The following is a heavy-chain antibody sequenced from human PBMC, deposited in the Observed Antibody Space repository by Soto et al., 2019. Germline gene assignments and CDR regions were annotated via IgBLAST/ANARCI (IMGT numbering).Heavy chain of an antibody. CDR1: GASISIYY. V-gene: IGHV4-59*01. D-gene: IGHD3-10*01. J-gene: IGHJ4*02. CDR2: IYHSGTT. Sequence: SETLSLTCSVSGASISIYYWSWIRQPPGKGLEWLGYIYHSGTTSYNPSLQSRVTISLDTSKNQFSLKLTSATAADTAVYYCARHLNYNYFDYWGQGTLVTVSS. CDR3: ARHLNYNYFDY.